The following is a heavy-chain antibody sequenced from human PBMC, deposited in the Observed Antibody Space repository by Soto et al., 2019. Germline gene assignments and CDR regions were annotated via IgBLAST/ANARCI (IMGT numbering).Heavy chain of an antibody. CDR1: GFTFSSYW. CDR3: ARRGADS. V-gene: IGHV3-7*01. D-gene: IGHD3-16*01. CDR2: IKEDGSQK. Sequence: EVQLVESGGGLVQPGGSLRLSCVASGFTFSSYWMSWVRQAPGKGLEWVANIKEDGSQKNYVDSVKGRFTISRDNAKNSLYRKRGGLGAEDTAVYYWARRGADSGGQGPLVTVSS. J-gene: IGHJ4*02.